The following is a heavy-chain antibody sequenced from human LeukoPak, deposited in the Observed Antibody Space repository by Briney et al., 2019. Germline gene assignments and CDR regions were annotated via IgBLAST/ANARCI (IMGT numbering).Heavy chain of an antibody. CDR2: ISYDGSNK. Sequence: PGGSLGLSCAASGFTFSSYGMHWVRQAPGKGLEWVAVISYDGSNKYYADSVKGRFTISRDNSKNTLYLQMNSLRAEDTAVYYCAKDFRLDCSGGSCYPYYFDYWGQGTLVTVSS. D-gene: IGHD2-15*01. V-gene: IGHV3-30*18. CDR1: GFTFSSYG. CDR3: AKDFRLDCSGGSCYPYYFDY. J-gene: IGHJ4*02.